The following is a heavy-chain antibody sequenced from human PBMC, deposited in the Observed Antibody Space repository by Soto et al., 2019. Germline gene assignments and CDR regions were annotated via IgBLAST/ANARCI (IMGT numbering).Heavy chain of an antibody. CDR1: GASITYGGYS. D-gene: IGHD1-26*01. J-gene: IGHJ4*02. Sequence: QLQLHESGSGLVKPSQTLSLTCTVSGASITYGGYSWSWIRQTPGKGLEWIGYINHLETTFYNPSFESRLSLSIDRAKNQFSLNLNSMSAADRAVDFCARGGGSDSFDYWGQGILVTVSS. CDR3: ARGGGSDSFDY. V-gene: IGHV4-30-2*01. CDR2: INHLETT.